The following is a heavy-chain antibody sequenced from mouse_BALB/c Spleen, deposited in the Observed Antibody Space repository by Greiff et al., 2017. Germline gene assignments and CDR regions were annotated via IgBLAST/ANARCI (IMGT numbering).Heavy chain of an antibody. V-gene: IGHV1-4*01. Sequence: VKLMESGAELARPGASVKMSCKASGYTFTSYTMHWVKQRPGQGLEWIGYINPSSGYTNYNQKFKDKATLTADKSSSTAYMQLSSLTSEDSAVYYCASGGRYDVGYAMDYWGQGTSVTVSS. J-gene: IGHJ4*01. CDR1: GYTFTSYT. CDR3: ASGGRYDVGYAMDY. D-gene: IGHD2-14*01. CDR2: INPSSGYT.